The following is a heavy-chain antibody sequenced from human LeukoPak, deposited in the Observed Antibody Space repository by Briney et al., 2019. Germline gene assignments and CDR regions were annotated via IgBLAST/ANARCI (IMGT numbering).Heavy chain of an antibody. CDR1: GDTFTTYW. J-gene: IGHJ4*02. V-gene: IGHV5-51*01. D-gene: IGHD2-2*01. CDR2: IYPGDSDT. CDR3: ARRCGCSSSRCPPHY. Sequence: PGESLNFSCRGSGDTFTTYWIGWVREMPGKGLEWMGIIYPGDSDTRYSPSFQGQVTMSADKSINTAYLQWSSLKAPDTAMYYCARRCGCSSSRCPPHYWGQGTLVTVSS.